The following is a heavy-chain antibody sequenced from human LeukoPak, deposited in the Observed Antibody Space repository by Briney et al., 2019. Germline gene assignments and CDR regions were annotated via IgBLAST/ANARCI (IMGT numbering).Heavy chain of an antibody. V-gene: IGHV6-1*01. CDR2: TYYRSKWYN. J-gene: IGHJ4*02. CDR3: ARDLGDLMLDS. D-gene: IGHD2-21*02. CDR1: GDSVSRNNAA. Sequence: SQTLPLTCAISGDSVSRNNAAWNWIRQSPLRGLEWLGRTYYRSKWYNEYPVSLKSRVSINPDTSKNQFSLQLNSVTPEDSAVYYCARDLGDLMLDSWGQGTLVTVSS.